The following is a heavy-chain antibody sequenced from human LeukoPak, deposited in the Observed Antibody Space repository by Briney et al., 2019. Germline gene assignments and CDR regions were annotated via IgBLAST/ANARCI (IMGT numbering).Heavy chain of an antibody. CDR2: ISWNSGSI. Sequence: PGRSLRLSCAASGFTFDDYAMHWVRQAPGKGLEWVSGISWNSGSIGYADSVKGRFTIPRDNAKNSLYLQMNSLRAEDTALYYCAKGGYYYDSSGYLHFDYWGQGTLVTVSS. CDR3: AKGGYYYDSSGYLHFDY. CDR1: GFTFDDYA. V-gene: IGHV3-9*01. D-gene: IGHD3-22*01. J-gene: IGHJ4*02.